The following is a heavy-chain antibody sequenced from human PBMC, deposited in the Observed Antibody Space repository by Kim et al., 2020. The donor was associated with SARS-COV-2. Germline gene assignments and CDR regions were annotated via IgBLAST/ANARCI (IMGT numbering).Heavy chain of an antibody. D-gene: IGHD3-22*01. CDR3: AKATSNGYYYAH. V-gene: IGHV3-23*05. CDR2: T. J-gene: IGHJ4*02. Sequence: THYAASVKSRFTISRDDSRNTLSLQMTSLRAEDTAVYYCAKATSNGYYYAHWGQGTLDTVSS.